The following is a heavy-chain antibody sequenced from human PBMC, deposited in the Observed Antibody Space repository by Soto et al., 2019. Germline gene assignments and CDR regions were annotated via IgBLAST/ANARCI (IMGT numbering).Heavy chain of an antibody. J-gene: IGHJ6*02. CDR1: GYSFTSYW. D-gene: IGHD3-22*01. V-gene: IGHV5-51*01. Sequence: PGESLKISCKGSGYSFTSYWIGWVRQMPGKGLEWMGIIYPGDSDTRYSPSFQGQVTISADKSISTAYLQWSSLKASDTAMYYCARHKRRNDSSGYYHKVYYYYGMDVWGQGNPGHRLL. CDR3: ARHKRRNDSSGYYHKVYYYYGMDV. CDR2: IYPGDSDT.